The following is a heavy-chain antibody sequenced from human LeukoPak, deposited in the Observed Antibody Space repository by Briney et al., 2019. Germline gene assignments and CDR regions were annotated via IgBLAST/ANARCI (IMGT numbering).Heavy chain of an antibody. V-gene: IGHV3-11*01. CDR3: AKLMATVTTSAFDI. D-gene: IGHD4-17*01. Sequence: PGGSLRLSCTASGFTFSDYYMSWIRQAPGKGLEWVSYISSSGNKIYYADSVKARFPISRDNSKNTLYLQMNSLRAEDTAVYYCAKLMATVTTSAFDIWGQGTMVTVSS. J-gene: IGHJ3*02. CDR1: GFTFSDYY. CDR2: ISSSGNKI.